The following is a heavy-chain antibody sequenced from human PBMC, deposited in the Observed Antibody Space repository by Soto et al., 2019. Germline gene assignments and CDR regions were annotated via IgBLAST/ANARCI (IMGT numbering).Heavy chain of an antibody. D-gene: IGHD3-3*01. V-gene: IGHV3-15*07. Sequence: EVQLVESGGGLVKPGGSLRLSCAASGFSISNAWMHWVCQAPGKGLEWVGRVKSKADGGTADYAEPVKGRFTSSRDDSKNTQYLQNNSLKIEDTAGYYCKNYPDFWGGHNPLWGQGTLVTVSS. CDR1: GFSISNAW. CDR2: VKSKADGGTA. CDR3: KNYPDFWGGHNPL. J-gene: IGHJ4*02.